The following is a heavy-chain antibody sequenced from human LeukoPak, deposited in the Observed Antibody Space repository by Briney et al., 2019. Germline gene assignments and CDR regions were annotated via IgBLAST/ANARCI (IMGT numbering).Heavy chain of an antibody. Sequence: SETLSLTCTVSGGSISTSNYYWGWIRQPPGKGLEWIGSIYNSERIYYNPSLKSRVTISVDTSKNQFSLKLNSVTAADTAVYYCARRGVYDFWTGYYRGYFDYWGQGTLVTVSS. CDR1: GGSISTSNYY. J-gene: IGHJ4*02. CDR2: IYNSERI. V-gene: IGHV4-39*01. D-gene: IGHD3-3*01. CDR3: ARRGVYDFWTGYYRGYFDY.